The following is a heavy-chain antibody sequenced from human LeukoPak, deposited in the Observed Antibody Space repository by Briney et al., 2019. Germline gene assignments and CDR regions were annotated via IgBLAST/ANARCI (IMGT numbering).Heavy chain of an antibody. CDR1: GGSFSGYY. Sequence: SGALFLTCAVYGGSFSGYYWSWVRQPPRKGVEWVWEINHSGSTNYNPSLKSRVTISVDTSKNQFSLKLSSVTAADTAVYYCARGRAVAGLYYFDYWGQGTLVTVSS. J-gene: IGHJ4*02. D-gene: IGHD6-19*01. CDR3: ARGRAVAGLYYFDY. CDR2: INHSGST. V-gene: IGHV4-34*01.